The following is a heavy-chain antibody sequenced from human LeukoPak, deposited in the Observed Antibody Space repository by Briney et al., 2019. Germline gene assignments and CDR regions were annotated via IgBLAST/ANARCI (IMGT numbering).Heavy chain of an antibody. V-gene: IGHV3-21*01. J-gene: IGHJ3*02. D-gene: IGHD2/OR15-2a*01. CDR3: ARVLSSQFAFDI. CDR2: ISTSSSYI. Sequence: GGSLRLSCAASGFTFSSYTMNWVRQAPGKGLEWVSSISTSSSYIYYADSVKGRFTISRDNAKNSLYLQMNSLRAEDTAVYYCARVLSSQFAFDIWGQGTMVTVSS. CDR1: GFTFSSYT.